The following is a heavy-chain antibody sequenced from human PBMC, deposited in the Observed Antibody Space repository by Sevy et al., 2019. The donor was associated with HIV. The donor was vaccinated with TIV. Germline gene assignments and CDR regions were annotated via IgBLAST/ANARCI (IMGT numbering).Heavy chain of an antibody. CDR3: ASDPPNTIFDGMDV. J-gene: IGHJ6*02. CDR2: ISFSSNYI. Sequence: GGSLRLSCAASGFTFSTFSMNWVRQAPGKGLEWVSFISFSSNYIYYADSVKGRFTISRDNAKNSLYLQMNSLRPEDTAVYYCASDPPNTIFDGMDVWGQGTTVTVSS. D-gene: IGHD3-3*01. V-gene: IGHV3-21*01. CDR1: GFTFSTFS.